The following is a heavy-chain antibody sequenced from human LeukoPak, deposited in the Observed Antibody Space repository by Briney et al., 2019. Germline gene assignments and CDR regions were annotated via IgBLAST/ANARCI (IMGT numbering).Heavy chain of an antibody. V-gene: IGHV3-7*01. D-gene: IGHD2-21*01. CDR2: INEKGRGD. Sequence: GGSRRLSGAASGFTFSTYWMSWVRRAAGKGLEWVANINEKGRGDKYGDSGEDRLTIARDKAERSMYLQMNRLRAEDTAVYYCARQVASHRIPPWLDLWGQGPLVTVSS. J-gene: IGHJ5*02. CDR1: GFTFSTYW. CDR3: ARQVASHRIPPWLDL.